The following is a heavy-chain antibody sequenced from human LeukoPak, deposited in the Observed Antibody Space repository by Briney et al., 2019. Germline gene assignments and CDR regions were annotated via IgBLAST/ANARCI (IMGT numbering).Heavy chain of an antibody. CDR2: INSDGSST. CDR3: AKNGDRGAYCSGGICYPYYYYSMDV. J-gene: IGHJ6*03. CDR1: GFTFSSYW. Sequence: GGSLRLSCAASGFTFSSYWMHWVREAPGKGLVWVSRINSDGSSTSYADSVKGRFTISRDNAKNTLYLQMNSLRAEDTAIYYCAKNGDRGAYCSGGICYPYYYYSMDVWGKGTTVTISS. D-gene: IGHD2-15*01. V-gene: IGHV3-74*01.